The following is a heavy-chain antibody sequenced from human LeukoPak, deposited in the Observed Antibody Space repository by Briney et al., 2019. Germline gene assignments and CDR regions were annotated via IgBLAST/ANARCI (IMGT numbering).Heavy chain of an antibody. CDR2: ISGSGGST. V-gene: IGHV3-23*01. D-gene: IGHD2-15*01. CDR3: AKGALAYPFDY. Sequence: GGSLRLSCAASGFTFSTYAMSWVRQAPGKGLERVSAISGSGGSTYYADSVTGRFTVSRDNSKNTLYLQMNNLRAEDTAVYYCAKGALAYPFDYWGQGTLVTVPS. CDR1: GFTFSTYA. J-gene: IGHJ4*02.